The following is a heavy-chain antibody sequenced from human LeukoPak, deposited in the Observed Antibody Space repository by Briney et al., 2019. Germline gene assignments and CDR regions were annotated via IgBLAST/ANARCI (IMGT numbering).Heavy chain of an antibody. J-gene: IGHJ5*02. CDR2: IYYTGST. V-gene: IGHV4-30-4*01. CDR1: GGSISGGDYY. Sequence: KPSETLSLTCTVSGGSISGGDYYWSWIRQPPGKGLEWIGYIYYTGSTDYNPSLKSRVIISVDTSKNQFSLKLSSVTAADTAVYYCARRGGIYSTNWFDPWGQGTLVTVSS. D-gene: IGHD3-10*01. CDR3: ARRGGIYSTNWFDP.